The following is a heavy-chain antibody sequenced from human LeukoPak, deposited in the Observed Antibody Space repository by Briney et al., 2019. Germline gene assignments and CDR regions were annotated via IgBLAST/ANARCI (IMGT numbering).Heavy chain of an antibody. CDR1: GFTFSSYE. CDR2: ISSSGSTI. V-gene: IGHV3-48*03. CDR3: ARYPVFGEYYYYMDV. Sequence: PGGSLRLSCAASGFTFSSYEMNWVRQAPGKGLEWVSYISSSGSTIYYADSVKGRFTISRDNAKNSLYLQMNSLRAEDTAVYYCARYPVFGEYYYYMDVWGKGTTATVSS. J-gene: IGHJ6*03. D-gene: IGHD3-3*01.